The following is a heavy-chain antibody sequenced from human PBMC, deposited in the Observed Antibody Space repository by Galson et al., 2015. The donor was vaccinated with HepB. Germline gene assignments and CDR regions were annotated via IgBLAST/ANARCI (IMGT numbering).Heavy chain of an antibody. V-gene: IGHV1-2*06. CDR2: INPNSGGT. CDR1: GYTFTGYY. D-gene: IGHD2-2*02. CDR3: ARAPYCSSTSCYSLANWFDP. J-gene: IGHJ5*02. Sequence: KASGYTFTGYYMHWVRQAPGQGLEWMGRINPNSGGTNYAQKFQGRVTMTRDTSISTAYMELSRLRSDDTAVYYCARAPYCSSTSCYSLANWFDPWGQGTLVTVSS.